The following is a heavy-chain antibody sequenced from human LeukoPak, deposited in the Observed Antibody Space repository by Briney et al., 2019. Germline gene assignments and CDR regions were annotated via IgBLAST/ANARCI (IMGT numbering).Heavy chain of an antibody. D-gene: IGHD6-19*01. CDR1: GGSISSYY. CDR2: IYYSGST. Sequence: SETLSLTCTVSGGSISSYYWSWIRQPPGKGLEWIGYIYYSGSTNYNPSLKSRVTISVDTSKNQFSLKLSSVTAADTAVYYCASATMGFAVAGTHSLGYYYYYMDVWGKGTTVTVSS. J-gene: IGHJ6*03. V-gene: IGHV4-59*01. CDR3: ASATMGFAVAGTHSLGYYYYYMDV.